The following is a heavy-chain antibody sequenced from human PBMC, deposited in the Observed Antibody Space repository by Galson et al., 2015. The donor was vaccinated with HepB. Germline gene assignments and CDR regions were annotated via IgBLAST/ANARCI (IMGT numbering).Heavy chain of an antibody. V-gene: IGHV3-23*01. J-gene: IGHJ4*02. CDR3: AKVGLLWLSHHYFDY. Sequence: SLRLSCAASGFTFSSYAMSWVRQAPGKGLEWVSAISGSGGSTYYADSVKGRFTISRDNSKNTLYLQMNSLRAEDTAVYYCAKVGLLWLSHHYFDYWGQGTRSPSPQ. CDR2: ISGSGGST. CDR1: GFTFSSYA. D-gene: IGHD2-21*01.